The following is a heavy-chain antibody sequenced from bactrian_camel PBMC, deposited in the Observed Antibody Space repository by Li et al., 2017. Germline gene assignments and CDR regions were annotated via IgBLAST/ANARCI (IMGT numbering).Heavy chain of an antibody. D-gene: IGHD2*01. J-gene: IGHJ4*01. CDR1: GFAFSGVD. CDR2: IKKGDGRT. Sequence: VQLVESGGGLVQPGGSLRLSCVTSGFAFSGVDMNWVRQAPGKGLEWVSVIKKGDGRTYYADSVKGRFTVSKAEDGDTVYLEMNDLKPEDTAMYSCMPTLTGVPMCGYCRGGYCYTEPGQFSAQGTQVTVS. V-gene: IGHV3S40*01.